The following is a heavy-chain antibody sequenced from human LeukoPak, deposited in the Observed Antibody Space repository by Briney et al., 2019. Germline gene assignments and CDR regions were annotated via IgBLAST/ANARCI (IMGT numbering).Heavy chain of an antibody. CDR2: IKSKTDGGTT. D-gene: IGHD3-3*01. V-gene: IGHV3-15*01. Sequence: GGSLRLSCAASGFTFSNAWMSWVRQAPGKGLEWVGRIKSKTDGGTTDYAAPVKGRFTISRDDSKNTLYLQMNSLKTEDTAVYYCTTHGDFWSGYYAPIPWFDPWGQGTLVTVSS. CDR3: TTHGDFWSGYYAPIPWFDP. J-gene: IGHJ5*02. CDR1: GFTFSNAW.